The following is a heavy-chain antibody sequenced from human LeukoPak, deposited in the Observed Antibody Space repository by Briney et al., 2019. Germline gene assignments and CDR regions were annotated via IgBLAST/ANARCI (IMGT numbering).Heavy chain of an antibody. V-gene: IGHV3-66*01. Sequence: PGRSLRLSCAASRFTVSTNYMSWVRPAPGKGLEWVSLIDSGGFTYYADSVKGRFTISRDNSKNTLYLQMNSLRAEDTAVYFCANTYYYDGSGYYYLGWFDPWGQGTLVTVSS. CDR2: IDSGGFT. D-gene: IGHD3-22*01. CDR3: ANTYYYDGSGYYYLGWFDP. CDR1: RFTVSTNY. J-gene: IGHJ5*02.